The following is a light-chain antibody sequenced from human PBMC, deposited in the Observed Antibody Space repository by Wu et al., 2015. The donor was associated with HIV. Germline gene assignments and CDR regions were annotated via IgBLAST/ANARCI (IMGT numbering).Light chain of an antibody. J-gene: IGKJ4*01. Sequence: EIVLTQSPGTLSLSPGERATLSCRASQSLSSSYLAWYQQKPGQAPRLLIYGASSRATGIPDRFSGSGSGTDFTLTISRLEPEDCAVYYCQQYNSWVLTFGGGPRWRSN. V-gene: IGKV3-20*01. CDR2: GAS. CDR3: QQYNSWVLT. CDR1: QSLSSSY.